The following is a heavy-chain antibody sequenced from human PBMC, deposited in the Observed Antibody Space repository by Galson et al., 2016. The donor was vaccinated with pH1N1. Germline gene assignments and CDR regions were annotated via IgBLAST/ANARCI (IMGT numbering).Heavy chain of an antibody. CDR3: TRCANGPPDFWVFDL. CDR2: ITSGSGGI. D-gene: IGHD3-3*01. V-gene: IGHV3-48*01. J-gene: IGHJ2*01. CDR1: GFSFSSYP. Sequence: SLRLSCAASGFSFSSYPMNWVRQAPGKALEWLSHITSGSGGINYADSVKGRFTISRDNAKNSLFLEIDSLRAEDTAVYYCTRCANGPPDFWVFDLWGRGTLVSVSP.